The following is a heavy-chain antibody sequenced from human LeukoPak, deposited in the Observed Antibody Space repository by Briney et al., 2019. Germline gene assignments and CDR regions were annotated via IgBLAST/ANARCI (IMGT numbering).Heavy chain of an antibody. V-gene: IGHV3-7*03. Sequence: GGSLRLSCAASVFTFSSHWMSWVRQAPGKGLEWVANIKSDGSTKYYVDSVKGRFTISRDNAESSLYLQMNSLGAEDTAVYYCARIGSASTNWFDPWGQGTLVTVSS. CDR2: IKSDGSTK. CDR3: ARIGSASTNWFDP. CDR1: VFTFSSHW. J-gene: IGHJ5*02. D-gene: IGHD1-1*01.